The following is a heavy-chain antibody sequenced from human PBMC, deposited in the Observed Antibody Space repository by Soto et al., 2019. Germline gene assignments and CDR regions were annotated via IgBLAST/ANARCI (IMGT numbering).Heavy chain of an antibody. V-gene: IGHV3-74*01. CDR2: INEDGSSA. CDR1: EFTFSGYW. CDR3: SSGSSGWQGVDY. D-gene: IGHD6-19*01. J-gene: IGHJ4*02. Sequence: EVQLEESGGGLVQPGGSLRVSCTASEFTFSGYWMHWVRQAPGKGLVWVSRINEDGSSADYADSVRGRFTISRDNAKNTLFLQMNSLRTEDTAIYYWSSGSSGWQGVDYWGPGTRVTVSS.